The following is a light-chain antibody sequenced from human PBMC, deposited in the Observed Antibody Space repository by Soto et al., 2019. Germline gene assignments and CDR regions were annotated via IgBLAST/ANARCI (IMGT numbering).Light chain of an antibody. CDR3: QQYGNSPPWT. J-gene: IGKJ5*01. V-gene: IGKV3-15*01. CDR1: QSVSSN. Sequence: EIVLTQSPATLSVSPGERATLSCRASQSVSSNLAGYQQKPGQAPRLLIYGASTRATGIPARFSGRGSGTDFTLTISRLEAEDFAVYYCQQYGNSPPWTFGQGTRLE. CDR2: GAS.